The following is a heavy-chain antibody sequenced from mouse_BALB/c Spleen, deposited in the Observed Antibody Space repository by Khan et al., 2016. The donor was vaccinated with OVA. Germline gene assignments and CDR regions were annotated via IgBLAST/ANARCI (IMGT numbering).Heavy chain of an antibody. CDR2: IWAGGST. J-gene: IGHJ1*01. Sequence: QVQLKESGPAMVAPSQSLSITCTVSGFSLTSYGVHWVRQPPGKGLEWLGVIWAGGSTNYNSAPMSRLRISKDNSKSQVFLKMNSLQTDDTAMYYCARYYGNYEWYFDVWGAGTTVTVSS. V-gene: IGHV2-9*02. CDR1: GFSLTSYG. CDR3: ARYYGNYEWYFDV. D-gene: IGHD2-1*01.